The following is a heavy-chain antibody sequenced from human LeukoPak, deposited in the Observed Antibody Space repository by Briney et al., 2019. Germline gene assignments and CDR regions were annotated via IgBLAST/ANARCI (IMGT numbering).Heavy chain of an antibody. D-gene: IGHD2-2*01. Sequence: GGSLRLSCAASGFTFSSYSMNWVRQAPGKGLEWVSSISSGSSYIYYADSVKGRFTISRDNAKNSLYLQMNSLRAEDTAVYYCARDLYCSSTSCPYYYYGMDVWGQGITVTVSS. CDR2: ISSGSSYI. V-gene: IGHV3-21*01. CDR1: GFTFSSYS. CDR3: ARDLYCSSTSCPYYYYGMDV. J-gene: IGHJ6*02.